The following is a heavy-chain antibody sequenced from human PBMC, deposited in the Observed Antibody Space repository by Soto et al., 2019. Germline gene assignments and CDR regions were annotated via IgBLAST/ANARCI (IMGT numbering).Heavy chain of an antibody. J-gene: IGHJ4*02. Sequence: SCAASGFTISNYNMNWVRQAPGRGLEWVSYISSSGSTVYYADSVKGRFTISRDNAKNSLYLQMNSLRDEDTAVYYCARAFAYWGQGTLVTVSS. V-gene: IGHV3-48*02. CDR1: GFTISNYN. CDR3: ARAFAY. CDR2: ISSSGSTV.